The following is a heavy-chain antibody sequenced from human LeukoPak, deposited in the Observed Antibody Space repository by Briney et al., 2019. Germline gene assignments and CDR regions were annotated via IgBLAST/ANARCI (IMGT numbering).Heavy chain of an antibody. V-gene: IGHV1-8*01. CDR1: GYTFTSYD. CDR2: MNPNSGNT. J-gene: IGHJ4*02. CDR3: ARYSGYDSPWH. Sequence: GASVKVSCKASGYTFTSYDINWVRQATGQGLEWMGWMNPNSGNTGYAQKFQGRVTMTRNISISTAYMELSRLRSDDTAVYYCARYSGYDSPWHWGQGTLVTVSS. D-gene: IGHD5-12*01.